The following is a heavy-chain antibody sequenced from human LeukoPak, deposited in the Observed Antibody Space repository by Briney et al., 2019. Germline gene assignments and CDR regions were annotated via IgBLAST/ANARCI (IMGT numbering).Heavy chain of an antibody. J-gene: IGHJ4*02. CDR3: ARIGISSSSLGFNY. D-gene: IGHD6-6*01. CDR1: GGSISSSSYY. V-gene: IGHV4-39*01. Sequence: PSETLSLTCTVSGGSISSSSYYWGWIRQPPGKGLEWIGSIYYSGSTYYNPSLKSRVTISVDTSKNQFSLKLSSVTAADTAVYYCARIGISSSSLGFNYWGRGTLVTVSS. CDR2: IYYSGST.